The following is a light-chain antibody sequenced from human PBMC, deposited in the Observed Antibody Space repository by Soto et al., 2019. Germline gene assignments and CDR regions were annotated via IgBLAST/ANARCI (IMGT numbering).Light chain of an antibody. V-gene: IGLV1-40*01. CDR1: SSNIGAGYD. CDR3: QSYDSSLRGV. J-gene: IGLJ2*01. CDR2: GNT. Sequence: QSVLTQPPSVSGAPGQRVTISCTGSSSNIGAGYDVHWYQQLPGTAPKLLIYGNTNRPSGVSDRFSGSKSGTSASLVITGLQAEDEADYYCQSYDSSLRGVFGGGTQLTVL.